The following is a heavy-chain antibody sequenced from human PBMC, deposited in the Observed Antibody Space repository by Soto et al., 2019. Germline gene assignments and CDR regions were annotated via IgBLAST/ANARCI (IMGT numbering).Heavy chain of an antibody. V-gene: IGHV3-23*01. Sequence: GGSLRLSCAASGFTFSSYAMSWVRQAPGKGLEWVSAISGSGGSKYSADSVKGRFTISRDNSKNTLYLQMNSLRAEDTAVYYCAKGATYYYYGMDVWGQGTTVTVSS. D-gene: IGHD1-26*01. CDR2: ISGSGGSK. CDR1: GFTFSSYA. CDR3: AKGATYYYYGMDV. J-gene: IGHJ6*02.